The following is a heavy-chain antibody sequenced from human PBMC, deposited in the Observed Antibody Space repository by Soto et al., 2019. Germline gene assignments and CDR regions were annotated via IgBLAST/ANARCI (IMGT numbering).Heavy chain of an antibody. Sequence: QVQLQESGPGLVKPSETLSLTCSVSGGSIDYYYWSWIRQPPGKGLEWIAYVYSSGATNYNPSLISRATISVDTSKDEFSLQLSSVTAADTAGYYCTRDRGPCTGFFDYWGQGTLVTVSS. D-gene: IGHD2-8*02. CDR2: VYSSGAT. CDR3: TRDRGPCTGFFDY. J-gene: IGHJ4*02. V-gene: IGHV4-59*01. CDR1: GGSIDYYY.